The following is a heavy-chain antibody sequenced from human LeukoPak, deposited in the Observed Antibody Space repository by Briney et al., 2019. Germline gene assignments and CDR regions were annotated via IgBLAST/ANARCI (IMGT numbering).Heavy chain of an antibody. CDR2: IGTAGDT. Sequence: PGGSLRLSCAASGFTFSSYDMHWVRQATGKGLELVSAIGTAGDTYYPGSVKGRFTISRENAKNSLYLQMNSLRAEDTAVYYCARERSAAGIRWFDPWGQGTLVTVSS. V-gene: IGHV3-13*01. D-gene: IGHD6-13*01. CDR3: ARERSAAGIRWFDP. CDR1: GFTFSSYD. J-gene: IGHJ5*02.